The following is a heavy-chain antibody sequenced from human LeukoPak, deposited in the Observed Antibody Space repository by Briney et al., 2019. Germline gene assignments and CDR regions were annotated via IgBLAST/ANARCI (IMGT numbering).Heavy chain of an antibody. Sequence: ASVTVSCKSSGYTFTSYGINWVRQAPGQGLEGMGWISSYNGNTNYAQKFQDRVTMTTYTSTSTAYMELRSLRSDDTAVYYCARDHTSGWYNPNDFDYWGQGTLVTVSS. J-gene: IGHJ4*02. CDR1: GYTFTSYG. CDR2: ISSYNGNT. V-gene: IGHV1-18*01. CDR3: ARDHTSGWYNPNDFDY. D-gene: IGHD6-19*01.